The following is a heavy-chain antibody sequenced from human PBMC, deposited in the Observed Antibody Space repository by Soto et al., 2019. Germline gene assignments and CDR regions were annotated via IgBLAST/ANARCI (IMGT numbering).Heavy chain of an antibody. CDR2: INHSGST. D-gene: IGHD3-22*01. Sequence: SETLSLTCAVYGGSFSGYYWTWIRQPPGTGLEWIGEINHSGSTNYNPSLKSRVTISVDTSKNQFSLKLTSVTAADTAVYYCAREGYDTSGYYSCFDYWGQGTLVTVSS. J-gene: IGHJ4*02. CDR3: AREGYDTSGYYSCFDY. CDR1: GGSFSGYY. V-gene: IGHV4-34*01.